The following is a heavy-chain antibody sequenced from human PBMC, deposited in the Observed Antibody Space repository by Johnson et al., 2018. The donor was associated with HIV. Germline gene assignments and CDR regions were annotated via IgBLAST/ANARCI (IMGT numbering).Heavy chain of an antibody. CDR1: GFTFSSYA. D-gene: IGHD3-10*01. CDR2: ISYDGSNK. V-gene: IGHV3-30*14. J-gene: IGHJ3*02. Sequence: QVQLVESGGGVVQPGRSLRLSCAASGFTFSSYAMHWVRQATGKGLEWVAVISYDGSNKYYADSVKGRFTISRDNSKNTLYLQMNSLKTEDTAVYYCAKAMSPMVRGNIWGQGTMVTVSS. CDR3: AKAMSPMVRGNI.